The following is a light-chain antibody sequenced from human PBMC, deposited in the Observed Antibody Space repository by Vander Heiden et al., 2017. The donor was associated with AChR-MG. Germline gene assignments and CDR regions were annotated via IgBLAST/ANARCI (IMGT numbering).Light chain of an antibody. J-gene: IGKJ2*01. V-gene: IGKV3-20*01. CDR1: QSVSSNY. Sequence: DIVLTQSPGTLSLSPGERATLFCRASQSVSSNYLAWYQQKPGQAPRLLIYTASNRATGIPDRFSGGGSGTDFTLTITRLEPEDFAVYYCQQYGSSPPYTFGQGTKLEI. CDR2: TAS. CDR3: QQYGSSPPYT.